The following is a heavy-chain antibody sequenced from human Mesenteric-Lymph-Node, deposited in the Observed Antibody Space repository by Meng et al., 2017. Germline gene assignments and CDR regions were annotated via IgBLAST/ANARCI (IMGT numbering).Heavy chain of an antibody. J-gene: IGHJ6*02. D-gene: IGHD6-13*01. CDR1: GFTFSRDW. CDR2: IWYDGSNK. Sequence: GGSLRLSCAASGFTFSRDWMSWVRQAPGKGREWVAVIWYDGSNKYYADSVKGRFTISRDNSKNTLYLQMNSLRAEDTAVYYCARSIAAANIHYYYYYGMDVWGQGTTVTVSS. V-gene: IGHV3-33*08. CDR3: ARSIAAANIHYYYYYGMDV.